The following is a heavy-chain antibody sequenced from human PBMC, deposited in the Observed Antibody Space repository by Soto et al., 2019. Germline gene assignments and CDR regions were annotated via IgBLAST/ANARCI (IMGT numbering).Heavy chain of an antibody. CDR1: GDSISSYY. D-gene: IGHD3-22*01. V-gene: IGHV4-59*01. Sequence: SETLSLTCTVSGDSISSYYWSWIRQPPGEGLEWIGYISYSGSTNYNPSLKSRVTISADTSKNQFSLQLSSVTAADTAVYYCARQVVAGVSGYYLRLFDYWGQGTLVTVSS. CDR2: ISYSGST. J-gene: IGHJ4*02. CDR3: ARQVVAGVSGYYLRLFDY.